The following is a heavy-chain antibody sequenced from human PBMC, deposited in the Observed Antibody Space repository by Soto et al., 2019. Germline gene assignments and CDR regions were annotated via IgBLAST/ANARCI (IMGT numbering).Heavy chain of an antibody. CDR1: GFTFSSYG. D-gene: IGHD6-13*01. CDR3: AKDISIAAAGDAEYFQH. Sequence: QVQLVASGGGVVQPGRSLRLSCAASGFTFSSYGMHWVRQAPGKGLEWVAVISYDGSNKYYADSVKGRFTISRDNSKNTLYLQMNSLRAEDTAVYYCAKDISIAAAGDAEYFQHWGQGTLVTVSS. V-gene: IGHV3-30*18. CDR2: ISYDGSNK. J-gene: IGHJ1*01.